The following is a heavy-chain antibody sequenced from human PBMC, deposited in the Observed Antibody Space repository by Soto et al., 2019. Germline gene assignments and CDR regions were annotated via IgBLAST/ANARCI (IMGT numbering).Heavy chain of an antibody. Sequence: QVQLVESGGGVVQPGRSLRLSCAASGFTFSSYGIHWVRQAPGKGLERVAVISYDGSNKYYADSVKGRFTISRDNSKNTLYLQMNSLRAEATAVYYCAKESSGGIYSYGTRFDYWGKGTMVTVSS. V-gene: IGHV3-30*18. J-gene: IGHJ4*02. D-gene: IGHD5-18*01. CDR1: GFTFSSYG. CDR2: ISYDGSNK. CDR3: AKESSGGIYSYGTRFDY.